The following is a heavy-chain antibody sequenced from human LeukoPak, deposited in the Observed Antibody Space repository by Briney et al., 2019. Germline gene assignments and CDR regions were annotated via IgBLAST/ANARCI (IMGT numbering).Heavy chain of an antibody. CDR3: TRDQSFGGSYTGGFAEYFQH. CDR1: GGTFSNYA. Sequence: GSSVKVSCKASGGTFSNYAISWVRQAPGQGLEWMGGIIPIFGTANYAQKFQGRVTITTDESTSTAYMELSSLRSEDTAVYYCTRDQSFGGSYTGGFAEYFQHWGQGTLVTVSS. J-gene: IGHJ1*01. V-gene: IGHV1-69*05. CDR2: IIPIFGTA. D-gene: IGHD1-26*01.